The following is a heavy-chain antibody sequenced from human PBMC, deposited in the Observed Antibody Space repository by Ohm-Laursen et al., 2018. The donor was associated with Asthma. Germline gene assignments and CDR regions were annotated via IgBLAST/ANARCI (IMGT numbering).Heavy chain of an antibody. D-gene: IGHD1-1*01. CDR1: GFTFSSYS. Sequence: GSLRLSCAASGFTFSSYSMNWVRQAPGKGLEWVSYITSYSSTTHYADSVKGRFTISRDNAKNSLYLQMNSLRAQDTAVYYCAVRTTSAGFDVWGQGTTVTVSS. CDR3: AVRTTSAGFDV. V-gene: IGHV3-48*01. J-gene: IGHJ6*02. CDR2: ITSYSSTT.